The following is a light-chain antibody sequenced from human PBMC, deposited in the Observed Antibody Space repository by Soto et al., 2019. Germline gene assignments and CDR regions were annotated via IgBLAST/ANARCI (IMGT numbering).Light chain of an antibody. J-gene: IGKJ2*01. CDR3: KQYGSSPYT. CDR2: GAS. Sequence: EIVLTQSPGTLSLSPGERATLSCRASQSVSSSYLAWYQQKPGQAPRLLIYGASSRATGIPDRFSGSGSGTDFTITISRLEPADFAVYYCKQYGSSPYTFGQGTKLEI. CDR1: QSVSSSY. V-gene: IGKV3-20*01.